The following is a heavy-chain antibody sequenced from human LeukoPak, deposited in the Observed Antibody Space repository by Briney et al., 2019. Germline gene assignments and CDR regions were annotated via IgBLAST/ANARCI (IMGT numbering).Heavy chain of an antibody. CDR1: GYSFTSYW. CDR3: ARQSPQYSGSYWSFDY. CDR2: IYPGHSDT. D-gene: IGHD1-26*01. V-gene: IGHV5-51*01. J-gene: IGHJ4*02. Sequence: GESLKISCKGSGYSFTSYWIGWVRQLPGKGLEWMGIIYPGHSDTRYSPSVQGQVTISADKSIRTAYLQWSSLKASDTPMYYCARQSPQYSGSYWSFDYWGQGTLVTVSS.